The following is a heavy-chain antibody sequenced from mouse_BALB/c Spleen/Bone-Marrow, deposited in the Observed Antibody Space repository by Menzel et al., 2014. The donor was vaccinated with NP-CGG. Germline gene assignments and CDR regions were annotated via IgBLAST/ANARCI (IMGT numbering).Heavy chain of an antibody. CDR3: TRGGNWEDFDY. CDR1: GFTFSSFG. D-gene: IGHD4-1*01. CDR2: ISSDSGAI. Sequence: EVQVVESGGGLVQPGGSRKLSCAASGFTFSSFGMHWVRQAPEKGLEWIAYISSDSGAIFYADTVKGRFTISRDNPKNTLFLQMTSLRSEDTAIYFCTRGGNWEDFDYWGQGTPLTVSS. V-gene: IGHV5-17*02. J-gene: IGHJ2*01.